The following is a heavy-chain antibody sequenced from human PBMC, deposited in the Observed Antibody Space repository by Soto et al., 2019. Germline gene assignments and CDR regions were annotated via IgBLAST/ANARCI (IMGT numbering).Heavy chain of an antibody. CDR3: ARDQGATPGYFDY. D-gene: IGHD1-26*01. Sequence: SATLSLTCTVSGVSRYNYSLTWLRTPAGKGLEWIGHIYSSGSANYNPSLKSRVSMSVDTSKNQFSLKLSSVTAADTAVYYCARDQGATPGYFDYWGQGTLVTVSA. J-gene: IGHJ4*02. CDR2: IYSSGSA. CDR1: GVSRYNYS. V-gene: IGHV4-4*07.